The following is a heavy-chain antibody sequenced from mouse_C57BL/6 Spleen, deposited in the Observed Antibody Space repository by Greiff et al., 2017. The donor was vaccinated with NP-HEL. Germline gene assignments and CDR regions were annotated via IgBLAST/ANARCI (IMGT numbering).Heavy chain of an antibody. D-gene: IGHD1-1*01. CDR3: ATITTVVADWYFDV. Sequence: EVKLMESGAELVKPGASVKLSCTASGFNIKDYYMHWVKQRTEQGLEWIGRIDPEDGETKYAPKFQGKATITADTSSNTAYLQLSSLTSEDTAVYYCATITTVVADWYFDVWGTGTTVTVSS. V-gene: IGHV14-2*01. J-gene: IGHJ1*03. CDR1: GFNIKDYY. CDR2: IDPEDGET.